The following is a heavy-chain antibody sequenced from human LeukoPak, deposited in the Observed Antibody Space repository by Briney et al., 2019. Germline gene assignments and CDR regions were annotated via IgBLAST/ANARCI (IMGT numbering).Heavy chain of an antibody. Sequence: RASVKVSCKASGYTFTGYYMHWVRQAPGQGLEWMGRINPNSGGTNYAQKFQGRVTMTRDTSISTAYMELSRLRSDDTAVYYCARDQKQLERFGYYYYMDVWGKGTTVTVSS. V-gene: IGHV1-2*06. D-gene: IGHD1-1*01. J-gene: IGHJ6*03. CDR2: INPNSGGT. CDR1: GYTFTGYY. CDR3: ARDQKQLERFGYYYYMDV.